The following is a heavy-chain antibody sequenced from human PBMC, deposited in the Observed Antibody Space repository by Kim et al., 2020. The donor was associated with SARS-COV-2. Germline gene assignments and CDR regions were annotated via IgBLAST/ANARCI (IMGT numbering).Heavy chain of an antibody. J-gene: IGHJ4*02. V-gene: IGHV1-18*01. D-gene: IGHD6-13*01. CDR3: ARDSSSWFYSPFDY. Sequence: QKLKGRVTMTTDTSPSTAYMELRSLRSDDTAVYYCARDSSSWFYSPFDYWGQGTLVTVSS.